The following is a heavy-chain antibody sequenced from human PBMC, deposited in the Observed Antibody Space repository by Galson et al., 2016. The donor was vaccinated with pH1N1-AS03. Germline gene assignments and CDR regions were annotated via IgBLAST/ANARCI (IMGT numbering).Heavy chain of an antibody. V-gene: IGHV2-70*04. D-gene: IGHD5-24*01. CDR2: IDWADDK. Sequence: PALVKPTQTLTLTCSFSGLSVSTTGMRVSWIRQPPGKALEWLAFIDWADDKFYSTSLKTRLTISRDTSKNQVVLTMTNIDPVNTATYYCARMGGAGYNTYYFDFWDQGTLVTVSS. J-gene: IGHJ4*02. CDR3: ARMGGAGYNTYYFDF. CDR1: GLSVSTTGMR.